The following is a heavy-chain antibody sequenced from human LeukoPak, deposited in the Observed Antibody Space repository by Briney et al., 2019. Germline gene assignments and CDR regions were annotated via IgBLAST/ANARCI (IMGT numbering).Heavy chain of an antibody. V-gene: IGHV1-69*13. CDR2: IIPIFGTA. CDR3: ARDEAHHDYGDYGMYNWFDP. Sequence: ASVKVSCKASGYTFTSYPISWVRQAPGQGLEWMGGIIPIFGTANYAQKFQGRVTITADESTSTAYMELSSLRSEDTAVYYCARDEAHHDYGDYGMYNWFDPWGQGTLVTVSS. CDR1: GYTFTSYP. J-gene: IGHJ5*02. D-gene: IGHD4-17*01.